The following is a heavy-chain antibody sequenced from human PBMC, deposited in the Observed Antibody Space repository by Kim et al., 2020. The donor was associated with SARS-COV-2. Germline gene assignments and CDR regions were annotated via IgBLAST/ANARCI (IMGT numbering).Heavy chain of an antibody. CDR2: ISGSGCST. Sequence: GGSLILSCAASGFTFSSYAMSWVRQAPGKGLEWVSAISGSGCSTYYADSVKGRFTISRDNSKNTLYPQMNSLRAEDTAVYYCAKARHGYYAYNAFDVWGQGTMVTVSS. J-gene: IGHJ3*01. CDR3: AKARHGYYAYNAFDV. CDR1: GFTFSSYA. V-gene: IGHV3-23*01. D-gene: IGHD1-26*01.